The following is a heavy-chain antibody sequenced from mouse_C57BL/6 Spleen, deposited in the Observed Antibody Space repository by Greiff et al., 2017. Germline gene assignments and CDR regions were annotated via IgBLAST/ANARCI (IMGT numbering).Heavy chain of an antibody. Sequence: EVKVVESGGDLVKPGGSLKLSCAASGFTFSSYGMSWVRQTPDKRLEWVATISSGGSYTYYPDSVKGRFTISRDNAKNTLYLQMSSLKSEDTAMYYCASPYYDYHDAMDYWGQGTSVTVSS. J-gene: IGHJ4*01. CDR1: GFTFSSYG. CDR2: ISSGGSYT. D-gene: IGHD2-4*01. V-gene: IGHV5-6*01. CDR3: ASPYYDYHDAMDY.